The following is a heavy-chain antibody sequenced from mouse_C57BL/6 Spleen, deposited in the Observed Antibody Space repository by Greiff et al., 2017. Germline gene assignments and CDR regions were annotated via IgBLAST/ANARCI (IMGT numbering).Heavy chain of an antibody. J-gene: IGHJ3*01. Sequence: VQLKQSGPGLVKPSQSLSLTCSVTGYSITSGYSWNWLRPFPGTQLEWMGYISYDGSNTYHPSLKNRISITRDTSKNQFFLKLNSVTTEDTATNYCARDGSSYGWFAYWGQGTLGTVSA. V-gene: IGHV3-6*01. D-gene: IGHD1-1*01. CDR3: ARDGSSYGWFAY. CDR2: ISYDGSN. CDR1: GYSITSGYS.